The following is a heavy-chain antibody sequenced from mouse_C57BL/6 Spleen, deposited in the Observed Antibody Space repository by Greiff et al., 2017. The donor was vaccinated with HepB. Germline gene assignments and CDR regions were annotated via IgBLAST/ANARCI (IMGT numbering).Heavy chain of an antibody. CDR2: INPNNGGT. CDR1: GYTFTDYY. J-gene: IGHJ3*01. Sequence: EVQLQQSGPELVKPGASVKISCKASGYTFTDYYMNWVKQSHGKSLEWIGDINPNNGGTSYNQKFKGKATLTVDKSSSTAYMELRSLTSEDSAVYYCARSDLLLRSPFAYWGQGTLVTVSA. V-gene: IGHV1-26*01. D-gene: IGHD1-1*01. CDR3: ARSDLLLRSPFAY.